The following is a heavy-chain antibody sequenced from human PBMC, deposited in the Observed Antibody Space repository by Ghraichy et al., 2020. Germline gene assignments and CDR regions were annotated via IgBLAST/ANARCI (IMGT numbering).Heavy chain of an antibody. V-gene: IGHV1-18*01. CDR2: ISAYNGNT. D-gene: IGHD2-2*01. CDR1: GYTFTSYG. J-gene: IGHJ3*02. CDR3: ARDCGSTSCGAFDI. Sequence: ASVKVSCKASGYTFTSYGISWVRQAPGQGLEWMGWISAYNGNTNYAQKLQGRVTMTTDTSTSTAYMELRSLRSDDTAVYYCARDCGSTSCGAFDIWGQGTMVTVSS.